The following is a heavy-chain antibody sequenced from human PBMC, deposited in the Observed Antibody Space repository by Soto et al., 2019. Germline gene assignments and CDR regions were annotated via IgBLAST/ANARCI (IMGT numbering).Heavy chain of an antibody. CDR3: AAAPGIAAAGLTFDY. D-gene: IGHD6-13*01. Sequence: ASVKVSCKASGGTFSSYAISWVRQAPGQGLEWMGGIIPIFGTANYAQKFQGRVTITADESTSTAYMELSSLRSEDTAVYYCAAAPGIAAAGLTFDYWGQGTLVTVSS. V-gene: IGHV1-69*13. CDR1: GGTFSSYA. J-gene: IGHJ4*02. CDR2: IIPIFGTA.